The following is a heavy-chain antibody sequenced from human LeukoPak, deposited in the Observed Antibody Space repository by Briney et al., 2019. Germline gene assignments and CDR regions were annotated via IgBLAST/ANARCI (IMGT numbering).Heavy chain of an antibody. CDR3: AKELKILDWFSAFDI. CDR1: GFTFSSYG. D-gene: IGHD3-9*01. CDR2: ISYDGSNK. V-gene: IGHV3-30*18. J-gene: IGHJ3*02. Sequence: RRSLRLSCAASGFTFSSYGMHWVRQAPGKGLEWVAVISYDGSNKYYADSVKGRFTISRDNSKNTLYLQMNSLRAEDTAVYYCAKELKILDWFSAFDIWGHGTMVTVSS.